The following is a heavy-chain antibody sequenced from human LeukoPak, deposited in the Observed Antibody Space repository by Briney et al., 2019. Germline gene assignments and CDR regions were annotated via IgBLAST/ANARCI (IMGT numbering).Heavy chain of an antibody. CDR1: GFSFSADW. CDR2: IKQDGSAK. D-gene: IGHD1-26*01. CDR3: ASDPDPIVGANFDS. Sequence: TGGSLRLSCAASGFSFSADWMNWVRQAPGKGLEWVANIKQDGSAKYYVDSVKGRFTISRDNAKNSLYLQMNSLTAEDTAVYYCASDPDPIVGANFDSSGQGTLVTVSS. V-gene: IGHV3-7*01. J-gene: IGHJ4*02.